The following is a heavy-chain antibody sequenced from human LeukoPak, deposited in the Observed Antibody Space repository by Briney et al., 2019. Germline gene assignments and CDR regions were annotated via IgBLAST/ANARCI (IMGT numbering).Heavy chain of an antibody. J-gene: IGHJ4*02. CDR2: MNPNSGGT. Sequence: GASVKVSCKPSGYTFTGYYLHWLRQAPGQGLEWMGWMNPNSGGTGYAQKFQGRVTITRNTSISTAYMELSGLRSEDTAVYYCARGRSTGYPYYFEYWGQGTLVTVSS. D-gene: IGHD5-12*01. V-gene: IGHV1-8*03. CDR3: ARGRSTGYPYYFEY. CDR1: GYTFTGYY.